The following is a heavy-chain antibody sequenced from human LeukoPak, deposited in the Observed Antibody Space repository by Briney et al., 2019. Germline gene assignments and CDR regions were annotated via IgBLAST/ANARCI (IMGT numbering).Heavy chain of an antibody. CDR1: GYTFTNYG. J-gene: IGHJ4*02. CDR2: ISIFNANT. D-gene: IGHD2-21*01. V-gene: IGHV1-18*01. Sequence: ASVKVSCKASGYTFTNYGISWLRQDPRQGLEWMGWISIFNANTNYAQKLQGRVTMTTDTSTSTAYMGLRGLRSFDTAAYYFPRGVIRPLDYWRQGSLVIVCS. CDR3: PRGVIRPLDY.